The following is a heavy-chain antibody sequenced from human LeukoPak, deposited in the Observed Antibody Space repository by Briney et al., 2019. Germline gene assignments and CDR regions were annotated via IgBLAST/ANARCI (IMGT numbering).Heavy chain of an antibody. Sequence: ASVKVSCKAAGYTFIAYYIHWVRQAPGQGLEWMGCINPNTAGTKYVQKFQGRVTMTRDTPISTAYMELSNLTSDDTATYYCAKNDGYCSSGACYRFDYWGQGTLVSVSS. V-gene: IGHV1-2*02. CDR2: INPNTAGT. D-gene: IGHD2-15*01. J-gene: IGHJ4*02. CDR3: AKNDGYCSSGACYRFDY. CDR1: GYTFIAYY.